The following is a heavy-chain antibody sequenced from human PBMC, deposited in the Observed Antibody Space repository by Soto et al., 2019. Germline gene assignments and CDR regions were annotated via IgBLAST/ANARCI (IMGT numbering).Heavy chain of an antibody. CDR2: ISYDESNK. CDR3: AKDPSGSYGSD. J-gene: IGHJ4*02. D-gene: IGHD1-26*01. Sequence: QAPGKGLEWVAVISYDESNKYYADSVKGRFTISRDNSKNTVYLQMNSLRAEDTAVYYCAKDPSGSYGSDWGQGTLVTVSS. V-gene: IGHV3-30*18.